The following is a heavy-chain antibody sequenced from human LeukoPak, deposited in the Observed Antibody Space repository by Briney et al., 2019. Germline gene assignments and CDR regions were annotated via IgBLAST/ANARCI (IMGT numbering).Heavy chain of an antibody. V-gene: IGHV4-38-2*02. J-gene: IGHJ4*02. D-gene: IGHD4-17*01. CDR1: GYSISSGYY. CDR2: IYHSGST. Sequence: SETLSLTCTVSGYSISSGYYWGWIRQPPGKGLEWIGSIYHSGSTYYNPSLKSRVTISVDTSKNQFSLKLSSVTAADTAVYYCARGKGGDYVRRLEKYYFDYWGQGTLVTVSS. CDR3: ARGKGGDYVRRLEKYYFDY.